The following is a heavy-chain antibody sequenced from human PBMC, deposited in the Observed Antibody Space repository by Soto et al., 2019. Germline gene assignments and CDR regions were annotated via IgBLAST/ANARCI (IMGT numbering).Heavy chain of an antibody. CDR3: ARPYNWNDVSWVHYYYYGMDV. V-gene: IGHV1-69*01. D-gene: IGHD1-20*01. CDR1: GGTFSSYA. Sequence: QVQLVQSGAEVKKPGSSVKVSCKASGGTFSSYAISWVRQAPGQGLEWMGGIIPIFGTANYAQKFQGRVTITAAESTSTAYMELSSLRSEDTAVYYCARPYNWNDVSWVHYYYYGMDVWGQGTTVTVSS. J-gene: IGHJ6*02. CDR2: IIPIFGTA.